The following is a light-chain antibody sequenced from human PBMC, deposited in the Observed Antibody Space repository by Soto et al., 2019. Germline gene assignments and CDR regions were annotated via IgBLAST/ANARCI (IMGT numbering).Light chain of an antibody. J-gene: IGLJ2*01. Sequence: QSVLTQSASVSGSPGQSITISCTGTSSDVGGYNYVSWYQQHPGKAPKLMIYDVSIRPSGVSNRFSGSKSGNTASLTISGLQAEDEADYYCSSYTSTSALILFGGGTKLTVL. V-gene: IGLV2-14*03. CDR3: SSYTSTSALIL. CDR2: DVS. CDR1: SSDVGGYNY.